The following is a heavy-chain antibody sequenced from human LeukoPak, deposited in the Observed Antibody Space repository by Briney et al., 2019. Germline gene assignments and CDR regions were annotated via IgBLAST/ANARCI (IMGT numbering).Heavy chain of an antibody. V-gene: IGHV4-34*01. CDR2: INHSGST. D-gene: IGHD3-22*01. J-gene: IGHJ4*02. Sequence: SETLSLTCAVYGGSFSGYYWSWIRQPPGXXXEWIGEINHSGSTNYNPSLKSRVTISVDTSKNQFSLKLSSVTAADTAVYYCARGRDYYDSSGYYGYFDYWGQGTLVTVSS. CDR3: ARGRDYYDSSGYYGYFDY. CDR1: GGSFSGYY.